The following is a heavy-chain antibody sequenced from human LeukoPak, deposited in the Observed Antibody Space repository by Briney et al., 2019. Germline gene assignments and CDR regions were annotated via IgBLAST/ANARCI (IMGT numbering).Heavy chain of an antibody. CDR3: AREVRFLEWLLPNYYYYYMDV. Sequence: ASVKVSCKASGYTFTAYYIHWVRQAPGQGLEWMGWINTNTGNPTYAQGFTGRFVFSLDPSVSTAYLQISSLKAEDTAVYYCAREVRFLEWLLPNYYYYYMDVWGKGTTVTVSS. CDR1: GYTFTAYY. V-gene: IGHV7-4-1*02. J-gene: IGHJ6*03. CDR2: INTNTGNP. D-gene: IGHD3-3*01.